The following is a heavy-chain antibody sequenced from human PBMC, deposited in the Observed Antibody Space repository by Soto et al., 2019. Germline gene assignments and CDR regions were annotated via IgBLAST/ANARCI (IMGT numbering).Heavy chain of an antibody. CDR2: ISAYNGNT. Sequence: ASVKVSCKASGYTFTSYGISWVRQAPGQGLEWMGWISAYNGNTNYAQKLQGRVTMTTDTSTSTAYMELRSLRSDDTAVYYCARVLRLDLGNYGEYWGHSGYFDYWGQGTLVTVSS. J-gene: IGHJ4*02. CDR3: ARVLRLDLGNYGEYWGHSGYFDY. V-gene: IGHV1-18*01. CDR1: GYTFTSYG. D-gene: IGHD4-17*01.